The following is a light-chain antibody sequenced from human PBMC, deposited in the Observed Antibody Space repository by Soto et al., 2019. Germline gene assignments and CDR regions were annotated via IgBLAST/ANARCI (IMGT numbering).Light chain of an antibody. CDR1: SSDVGAYTY. CDR2: EVS. Sequence: QSALTQPASVSGSPGQSITISCTGTSSDVGAYTYVSWYQQHPGKAPKLMIFEVSDRPSGVSNRFSGSKSGNTASLTISGLQAEEEADSYCSSYTTIKTFVFGGGTNLTVL. J-gene: IGLJ2*01. V-gene: IGLV2-14*01. CDR3: SSYTTIKTFV.